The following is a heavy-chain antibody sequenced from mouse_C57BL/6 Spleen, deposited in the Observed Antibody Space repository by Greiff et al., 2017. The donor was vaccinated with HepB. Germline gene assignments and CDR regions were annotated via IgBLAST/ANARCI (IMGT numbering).Heavy chain of an antibody. V-gene: IGHV3-1*01. J-gene: IGHJ2*01. CDR3: ARGWITTVFDY. Sequence: DVKLQESGPGMVKPSQSLSLTCTVTGYSITSGYDWHWIRHFPGNKLEWMGYISYSGSTNYNPSLKSRISITHDTSKNHFFLKLNSVTTEDTATYYCARGWITTVFDYWGQGTTLTVSS. CDR1: GYSITSGYD. D-gene: IGHD1-1*01. CDR2: ISYSGST.